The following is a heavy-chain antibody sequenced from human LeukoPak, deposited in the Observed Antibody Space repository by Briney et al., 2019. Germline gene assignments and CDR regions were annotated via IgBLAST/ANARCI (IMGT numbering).Heavy chain of an antibody. CDR2: IYPGDSDT. J-gene: IGHJ4*02. D-gene: IGHD6-13*01. CDR3: ARRSSIAAAGVYYFDY. Sequence: GESLKISCKGSGYSFTSYWIGWVRQMPGKGLEWMGIIYPGDSDTRYSPSFQGQVTISADKSISTAYLQWGSLKASDTAMYYCARRSSIAAAGVYYFDYWGQGTLVTVSS. V-gene: IGHV5-51*01. CDR1: GYSFTSYW.